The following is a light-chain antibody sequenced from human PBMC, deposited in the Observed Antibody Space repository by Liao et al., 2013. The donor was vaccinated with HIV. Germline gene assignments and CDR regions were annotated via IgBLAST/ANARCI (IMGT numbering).Light chain of an antibody. J-gene: IGLJ2*01. CDR1: KLGDKY. Sequence: SYELTQPPSVSVSPGQTASITCSGDKLGDKYACWYQQKPGQSPVLVIYQDSKRPSGIPERFSGSTSANTATLTISRAEAGDEADFYCQVWAGTGDHVLFGGGTKLTVL. V-gene: IGLV3-1*01. CDR2: QDS. CDR3: QVWAGTGDHVL.